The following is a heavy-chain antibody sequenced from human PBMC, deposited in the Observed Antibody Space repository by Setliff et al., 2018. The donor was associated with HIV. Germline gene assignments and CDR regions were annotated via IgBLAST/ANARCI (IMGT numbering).Heavy chain of an antibody. J-gene: IGHJ5*02. CDR1: GGSITSYY. CDR2: IYYNGGT. D-gene: IGHD3-3*01. V-gene: IGHV4-59*01. CDR3: ARGSHASFWTGYGEMYFDP. Sequence: SETLSLTCTVSGGSITSYYWSWIRQTPGKRLEYIGYIYYNGGTNYNPSLKSRVTISLDTSKNQFSLSLRSVTAADTAVYYCARGSHASFWTGYGEMYFDPWGQGTQVTVSS.